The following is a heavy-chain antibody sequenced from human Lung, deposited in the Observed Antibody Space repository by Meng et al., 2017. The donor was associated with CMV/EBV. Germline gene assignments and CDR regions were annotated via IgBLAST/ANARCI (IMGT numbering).Heavy chain of an antibody. CDR3: AREGYCSSTSCYTSRYYYYYGMDV. Sequence: AXVXVSXXASGYTFTSYGISWVRQAPGQGLEWMGWISAYNGNTNYAQKLQGRVTMTTDTFTSTAYMELRSLRSDDTAVYYCAREGYCSSTSCYTSRYYYYYGMDVWGQGTXVTVSS. CDR2: ISAYNGNT. D-gene: IGHD2-2*02. J-gene: IGHJ6*02. V-gene: IGHV1-18*01. CDR1: GYTFTSYG.